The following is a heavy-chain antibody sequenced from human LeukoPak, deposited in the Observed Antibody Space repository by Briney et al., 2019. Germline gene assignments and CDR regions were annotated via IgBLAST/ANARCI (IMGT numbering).Heavy chain of an antibody. D-gene: IGHD3-10*01. CDR3: ARHTRGGGGNYFDY. Sequence: GGSLRLSCAASGFSFSTYSMSWVRQAPGKGLEWVSVISDTGATTFYADSVKGRFTISRDNSKNTLYLQMNSLRAEDTAVYYCARHTRGGGGNYFDYWGQGTLVTVPS. CDR2: ISDTGATT. V-gene: IGHV3-23*01. CDR1: GFSFSTYS. J-gene: IGHJ4*02.